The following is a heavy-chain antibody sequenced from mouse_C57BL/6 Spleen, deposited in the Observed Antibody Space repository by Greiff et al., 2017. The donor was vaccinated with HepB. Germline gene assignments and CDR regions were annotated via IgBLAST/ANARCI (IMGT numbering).Heavy chain of an antibody. V-gene: IGHV1-61*01. CDR1: GYTFTSYW. CDR2: IYPSDSET. J-gene: IGHJ3*01. D-gene: IGHD3-2*02. CDR3: ARSELRLRGGFAY. Sequence: VQLQQPGAELVRPGSSVKLSCKASGYTFTSYWMDWVKQRPGQGLEWIGNIYPSDSETHYNQKFKDKATLTVDKSSSTAYMQLSSLTSEDSAVYYCARSELRLRGGFAYWGQGTLVTVSA.